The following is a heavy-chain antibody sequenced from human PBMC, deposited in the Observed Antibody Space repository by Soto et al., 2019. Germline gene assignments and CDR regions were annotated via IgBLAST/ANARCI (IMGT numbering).Heavy chain of an antibody. CDR2: ISTYNGNT. J-gene: IGHJ5*02. CDR3: AKEYTAHCSGGSCYDWFDP. D-gene: IGHD2-15*01. CDR1: GYTFTTYG. V-gene: IGHV1-18*01. Sequence: RASVKVSCKASGYTFTTYGINWVRQAPGQGLEWMGWISTYNGNTNYAQKLQGRVTMTRDTSTSTAYMELRSLTSDDTAVYYCAKEYTAHCSGGSCYDWFDPWGQGTLVTVSS.